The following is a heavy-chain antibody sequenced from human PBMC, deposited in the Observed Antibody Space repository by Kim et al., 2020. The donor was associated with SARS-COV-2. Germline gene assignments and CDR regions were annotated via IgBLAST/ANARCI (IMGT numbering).Heavy chain of an antibody. Sequence: GESLKISCKGSGYSFANYWVAWVRQMPGKGLDWMGIINPGDSDARYSPSFQGQVTISADKSISTAYLQWSSLEASDSAMYYCARHLGSSFHSSLSFWGQGALVTVST. CDR3: ARHLGSSFHSSLSF. CDR2: INPGDSDA. J-gene: IGHJ4*02. V-gene: IGHV5-51*01. D-gene: IGHD6-13*01. CDR1: GYSFANYW.